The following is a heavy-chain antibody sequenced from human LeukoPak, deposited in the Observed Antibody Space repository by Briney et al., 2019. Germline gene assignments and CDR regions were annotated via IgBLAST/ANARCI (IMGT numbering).Heavy chain of an antibody. D-gene: IGHD3-10*01. V-gene: IGHV1-18*04. CDR1: GYTFTDYY. J-gene: IGHJ5*02. CDR2: IHPNSGNT. Sequence: ASVKISCKASGYTFTDYYLYWVRQAPGQGLEWMGWIHPNSGNTNYAQKLQGRVTMTTDTSTSTAYMELRSLRSDDTAVYYCARIREDQSYYGPLKRFDPWGQGTLVTVSS. CDR3: ARIREDQSYYGPLKRFDP.